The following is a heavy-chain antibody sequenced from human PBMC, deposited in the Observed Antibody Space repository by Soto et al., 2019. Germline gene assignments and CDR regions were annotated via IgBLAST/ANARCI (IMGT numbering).Heavy chain of an antibody. CDR1: GFTFSSYS. CDR2: ISSSSSTI. CDR3: ARDPYCSGGSCYIQDDAFDI. Sequence: GGSLRLSCAASGFTFSSYSMNWVRQAPGKGLEWVSYISSSSSTIYYADSVKGRFTVSRDNAKNSLYLQMNSLRAEDTAVYYCARDPYCSGGSCYIQDDAFDIWGQGTMVTVSS. D-gene: IGHD2-15*01. V-gene: IGHV3-48*01. J-gene: IGHJ3*02.